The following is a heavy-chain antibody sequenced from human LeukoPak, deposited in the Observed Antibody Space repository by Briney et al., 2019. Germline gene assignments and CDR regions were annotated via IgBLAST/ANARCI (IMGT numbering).Heavy chain of an antibody. CDR3: ARGAYNTLSEGPYFYYMDV. V-gene: IGHV4-34*01. J-gene: IGHJ6*03. CDR1: GGSFSGYF. CDR2: INHRGST. D-gene: IGHD2/OR15-2a*01. Sequence: SETLSLTCSVYGGSFSGYFWTYIRQPPGKGLEWTGEINHRGSTSYNPSLKSRVTMSLDTSKNQFSLKLTSVTAADTAVYLCARGAYNTLSEGPYFYYMDVWGKGTTVTVSS.